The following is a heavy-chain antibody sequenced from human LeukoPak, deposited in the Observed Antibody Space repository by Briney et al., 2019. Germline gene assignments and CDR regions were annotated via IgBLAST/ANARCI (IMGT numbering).Heavy chain of an antibody. CDR3: ARVLEGSSGQHWYFDL. CDR2: INHSGST. CDR1: GGSISSGGYY. D-gene: IGHD6-19*01. Sequence: PSQTLPLTCTVSGGSISSGGYYWSWIRQPPGKGLEWIGEINHSGSTNYNPSLKSRVTISVDTSKNQFSLRLSSVTAADTAVYYCARVLEGSSGQHWYFDLWGRGTLVTVSS. J-gene: IGHJ2*01. V-gene: IGHV4-30-2*01.